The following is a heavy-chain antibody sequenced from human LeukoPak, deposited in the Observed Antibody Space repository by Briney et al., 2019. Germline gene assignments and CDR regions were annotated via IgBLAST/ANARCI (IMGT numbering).Heavy chain of an antibody. V-gene: IGHV3-48*03. CDR3: ARELVLGYCSSTSCSRYGMDV. Sequence: GGSLRLSCAASGFTFSSYEMNWVRQAPGKGLEWVSYISSSGSTIYYADSVKGRFTTSRDNAKNSLYLQMNSLRAEDTAVYYCARELVLGYCSSTSCSRYGMDVWGQGTTVTVSS. CDR2: ISSSGSTI. J-gene: IGHJ6*02. D-gene: IGHD2-2*01. CDR1: GFTFSSYE.